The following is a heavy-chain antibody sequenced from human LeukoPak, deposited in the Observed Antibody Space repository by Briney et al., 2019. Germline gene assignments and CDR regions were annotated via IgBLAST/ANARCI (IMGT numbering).Heavy chain of an antibody. D-gene: IGHD5-12*01. Sequence: ASVKVSCKASGYAFNGHYIHGVRQSPGQGLEWMGRINPTSGGRGFSQKFQGRVTLTTDTSVNTAYLELSNLRSDDTAVYYCATGYSGYDLKFDPWGQGTLATVSS. CDR3: ATGYSGYDLKFDP. V-gene: IGHV1-2*06. CDR2: INPTSGGR. CDR1: GYAFNGHY. J-gene: IGHJ5*02.